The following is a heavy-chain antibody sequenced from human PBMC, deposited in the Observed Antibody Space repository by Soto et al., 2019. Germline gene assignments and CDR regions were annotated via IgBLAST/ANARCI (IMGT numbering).Heavy chain of an antibody. CDR1: GGSFSGYY. D-gene: IGHD4-4*01. Sequence: PSETLSLTCAVYGGSFSGYYWSWIRQPPGKGLEWIGEINHSGSTNYNPSLKSRVTISVDTSKNQFSLKLSSVTAADTAVYYCARSQSLNDYSNYLGPGIFDYWGQGTLVTVSS. J-gene: IGHJ4*02. CDR2: INHSGST. V-gene: IGHV4-34*01. CDR3: ARSQSLNDYSNYLGPGIFDY.